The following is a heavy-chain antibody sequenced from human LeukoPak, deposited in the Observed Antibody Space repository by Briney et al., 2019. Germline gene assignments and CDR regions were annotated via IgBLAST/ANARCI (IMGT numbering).Heavy chain of an antibody. CDR1: GFTFSSYA. Sequence: PGGSLRLSCAASGFTFSSYAMSWVRQAPGRGLEWVSAISGSGGSTYYADSVKGRFTISRDNSKNTLYLQMNSLRAEDTAVYYCAKGAIGYCSGGSCYNFDYWDQGTLVTVSS. CDR3: AKGAIGYCSGGSCYNFDY. J-gene: IGHJ4*02. CDR2: ISGSGGST. D-gene: IGHD2-15*01. V-gene: IGHV3-23*01.